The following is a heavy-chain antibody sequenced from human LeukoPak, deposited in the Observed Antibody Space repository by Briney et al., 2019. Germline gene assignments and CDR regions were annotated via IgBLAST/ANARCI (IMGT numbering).Heavy chain of an antibody. J-gene: IGHJ3*02. V-gene: IGHV4-59*01. D-gene: IGHD2-15*01. CDR3: ARYCNGGSCYFMVDAFDM. CDR1: GGSISRDY. Sequence: SETLSLTCTVSGGSISRDYWSWIRQPPGKGLEWIGYIYYTGSTNYNPSLNSRVTISLETSKNQFSLKLRSVTAADTAVYYCARYCNGGSCYFMVDAFDMWGQGTMVTVSS. CDR2: IYYTGST.